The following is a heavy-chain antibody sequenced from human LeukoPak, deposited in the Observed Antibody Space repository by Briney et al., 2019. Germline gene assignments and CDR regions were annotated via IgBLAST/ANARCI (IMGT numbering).Heavy chain of an antibody. D-gene: IGHD2-15*01. J-gene: IGHJ4*02. Sequence: ASVKVSCKASGYTFTSYGISWVRQAPGQGLEWMGWISAYNGNTNYAQKLQGRVTMTTDTSTCTAYMELRSLRSDDTAVYYCVTYCSGGSCYSGHFDYWGQGTLVTVSS. CDR2: ISAYNGNT. V-gene: IGHV1-18*01. CDR3: VTYCSGGSCYSGHFDY. CDR1: GYTFTSYG.